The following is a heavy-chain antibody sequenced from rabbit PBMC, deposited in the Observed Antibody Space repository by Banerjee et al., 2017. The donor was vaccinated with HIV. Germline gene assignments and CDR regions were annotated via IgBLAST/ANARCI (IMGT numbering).Heavy chain of an antibody. V-gene: IGHV1S45*01. CDR3: VRGSISGTDYNL. CDR1: GFDFSTYG. CDR2: INTSSGNT. D-gene: IGHD1-1*01. Sequence: QEQLKETGGGLVQPGGSLTLSCKASGFDFSTYGVNWVRQAPGKGLEWIACINTSSGNTVYATWAKGRFTISRTSSTTVSLQMTSLTAADTATYFCVRGSISGTDYNLWGQGTLVTVS. J-gene: IGHJ3*01.